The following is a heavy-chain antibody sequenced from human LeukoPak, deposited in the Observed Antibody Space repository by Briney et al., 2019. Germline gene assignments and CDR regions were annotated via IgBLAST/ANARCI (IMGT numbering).Heavy chain of an antibody. D-gene: IGHD6-13*01. V-gene: IGHV4-59*11. CDR1: GGSISSHY. CDR2: IYYSGST. Sequence: KPSETLSLTCTVSGGSISSHYASWIRQPPGKGLEWIGYIYYSGSTNYNPSLQSRVTISVDTSKNQFYLKLSSMTAADTAVYYCAIGIAAAGTLAKFFDFWGQGTLVTVSS. J-gene: IGHJ4*02. CDR3: AIGIAAAGTLAKFFDF.